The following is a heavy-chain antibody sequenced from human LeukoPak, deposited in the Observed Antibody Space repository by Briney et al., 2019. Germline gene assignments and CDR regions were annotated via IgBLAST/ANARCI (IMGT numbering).Heavy chain of an antibody. CDR1: GYTFTDYY. CDR2: INPNSGGT. Sequence: ASVKVSCKASGYTFTDYYMHWVRQAPGQGLEWMGWINPNSGGTNYAQKFQGRVTMTRDTSISTAYMELSRLRSDDTAVYYCARARPRVVVVVAGSYWFDPWGQGTLVTVSS. D-gene: IGHD2-15*01. V-gene: IGHV1-2*02. CDR3: ARARPRVVVVVAGSYWFDP. J-gene: IGHJ5*02.